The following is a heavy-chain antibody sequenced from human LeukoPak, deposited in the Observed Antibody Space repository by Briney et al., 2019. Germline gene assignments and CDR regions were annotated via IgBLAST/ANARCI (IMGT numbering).Heavy chain of an antibody. CDR2: ISWNSGSI. J-gene: IGHJ3*02. V-gene: IGHV3-9*01. CDR3: AKDQRGLGTGDAFDI. Sequence: GRSLRLSCAASGFTFDDYAMHWVRQAPGKGLEWVSGISWNSGSIGYADSVKGRFTISRDNAKNSLYLQMNSLRAEDTAVYYCAKDQRGLGTGDAFDIWGQGTMVTVSS. D-gene: IGHD6-25*01. CDR1: GFTFDDYA.